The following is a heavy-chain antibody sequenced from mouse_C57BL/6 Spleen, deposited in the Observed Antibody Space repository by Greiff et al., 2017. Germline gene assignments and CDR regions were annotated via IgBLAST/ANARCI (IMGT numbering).Heavy chain of an antibody. CDR2: IDPANGNT. CDR3: ARGDGGYASWFAY. V-gene: IGHV14-3*01. D-gene: IGHD2-3*01. J-gene: IGHJ3*01. Sequence: VQLQQSVAELVRPGASVKLSCTASGFNIKNTYMHWVKQRPEQGLEWIGRIDPANGNTKYAPKFQGKATITADTSSNTAYLQLSSLKSEDSAVYYCARGDGGYASWFAYWGQGTLVTVSA. CDR1: GFNIKNTY.